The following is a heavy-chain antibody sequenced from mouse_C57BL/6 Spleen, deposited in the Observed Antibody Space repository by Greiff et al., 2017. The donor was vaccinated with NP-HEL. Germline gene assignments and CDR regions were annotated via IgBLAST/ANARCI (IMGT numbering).Heavy chain of an antibody. Sequence: QVQLQQSGPGLVQPSQSLSITCTVSGFSLTSYGVHWVRQSPGKGLEWLGVIWSGGSTDYNAAFISRLSISKDNSKSQVFFKMNSLQADDTAIYYCARAHPNYYGSSYDYWGQGTTLTVSS. D-gene: IGHD1-1*01. J-gene: IGHJ2*01. CDR1: GFSLTSYG. V-gene: IGHV2-2*01. CDR2: IWSGGST. CDR3: ARAHPNYYGSSYDY.